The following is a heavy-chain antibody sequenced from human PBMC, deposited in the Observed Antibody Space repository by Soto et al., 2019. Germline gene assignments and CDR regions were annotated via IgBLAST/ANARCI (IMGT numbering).Heavy chain of an antibody. D-gene: IGHD5-12*01. CDR1: GYTFTGHY. V-gene: IGHV1-2*02. CDR2: IGPESGAT. CDR3: GRGRSGQIVVFY. Sequence: GASVKVSCKASGYTFTGHYIHCLRQAPEQGPEWMGEIGPESGATRYAQKFQGRVTMTRDMSITTVYMELNNLSPDDTAVYYCGRGRSGQIVVFYWGQGTPVTVSS. J-gene: IGHJ4*02.